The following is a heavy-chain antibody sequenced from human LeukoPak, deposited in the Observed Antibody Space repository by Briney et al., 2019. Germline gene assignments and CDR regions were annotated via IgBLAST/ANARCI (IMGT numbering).Heavy chain of an antibody. CDR1: GGSISSSSYY. J-gene: IGHJ4*02. CDR3: ATVVSTYYFDY. D-gene: IGHD2-2*01. Sequence: SETLSLTCTVSGGSISSSSYYWGWIRQPPGKGLEWIGSIYYSGSTYYNPSHKSRVTISVDTSKNQFSLKLSSLTAADTAVYYCATVVSTYYFDYWGQGTLVTVSS. CDR2: IYYSGST. V-gene: IGHV4-39*01.